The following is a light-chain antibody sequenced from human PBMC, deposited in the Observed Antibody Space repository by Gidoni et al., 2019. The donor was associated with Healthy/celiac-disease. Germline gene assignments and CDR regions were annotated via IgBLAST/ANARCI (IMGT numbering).Light chain of an antibody. J-gene: IGKJ3*01. Sequence: DIQMTQSPSSLSASVGDRVTITCRASQSSNSYLNWYQQKPGKAPKLLIYAASSLLSGVPSRFSGSGSGTDFTLTISILQPEDFASYYCQQSYRTPLTFGPGTKVDIK. CDR3: QQSYRTPLT. CDR1: QSSNSY. CDR2: AAS. V-gene: IGKV1-39*01.